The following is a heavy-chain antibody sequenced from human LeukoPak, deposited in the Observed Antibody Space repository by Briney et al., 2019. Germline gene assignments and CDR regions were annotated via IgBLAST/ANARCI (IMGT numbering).Heavy chain of an antibody. V-gene: IGHV3-23*01. CDR1: GFTFNTYA. CDR2: ISGSGGST. CDR3: AKEPPPGIAAAGTPFDY. Sequence: GGSLRLSCAGSGFTFNTYAMSWVRQAPGKGLEWVSAISGSGGSTYYADSVRGRFTISRDISKNTLYLQINSLRADDTAVYYCAKEPPPGIAAAGTPFDYWGQGTLVTVSS. D-gene: IGHD6-13*01. J-gene: IGHJ4*02.